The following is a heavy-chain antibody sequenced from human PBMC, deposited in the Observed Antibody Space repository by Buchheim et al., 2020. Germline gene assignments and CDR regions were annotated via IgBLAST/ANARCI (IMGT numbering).Heavy chain of an antibody. J-gene: IGHJ6*02. D-gene: IGHD3-10*01. CDR3: ARHGVYYGMDV. CDR2: LSHSGST. Sequence: QVHLQEAGPGLVKPSGTLSLTCAVSGVSINSGNWWTWVRQSPGKGLEWIGDLSHSGSTNYNPSLKSRVTISVDTSKNQFSLKLSSVTAADTAVYYCARHGVYYGMDVWGQGTT. CDR1: GVSINSGNW. V-gene: IGHV4-4*02.